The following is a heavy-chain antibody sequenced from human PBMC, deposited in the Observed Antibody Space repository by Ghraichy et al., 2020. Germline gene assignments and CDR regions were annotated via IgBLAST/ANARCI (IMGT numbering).Heavy chain of an antibody. Sequence: SETLSLTCTVSGGSISGYYWSWIRQPPGQGLEWIGYIYYTGSTNCNPSLKSRVTISVDTSKNQVSLRLSSVTAADTAVYYCVRGDIFDYWGQGTLLTVSS. J-gene: IGHJ4*02. CDR3: VRGDIFDY. D-gene: IGHD2-15*01. V-gene: IGHV4-59*08. CDR1: GGSISGYY. CDR2: IYYTGST.